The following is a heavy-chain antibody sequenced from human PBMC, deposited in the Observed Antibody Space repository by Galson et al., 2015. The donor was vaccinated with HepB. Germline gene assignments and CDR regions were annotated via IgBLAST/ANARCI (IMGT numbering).Heavy chain of an antibody. D-gene: IGHD3-10*01. Sequence: SVKVSCKASGYTFPTYAMHWVRQAPGQRLEWMGWFNAVSGTTKYSQRFQGRVTITRYTSASTAYMELSSLRSEDTAVYYCASQKVYGSGSYTYYYYGLDVWGQGTTVTVSS. CDR2: FNAVSGTT. CDR1: GYTFPTYA. CDR3: ASQKVYGSGSYTYYYYGLDV. V-gene: IGHV1-3*01. J-gene: IGHJ6*02.